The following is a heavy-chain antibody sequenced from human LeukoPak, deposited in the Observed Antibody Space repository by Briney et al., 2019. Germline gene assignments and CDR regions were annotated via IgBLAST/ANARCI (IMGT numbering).Heavy chain of an antibody. CDR3: ARYCSTGSCPFDY. CDR1: GFTFSNYA. Sequence: HPGGSLRLSCVASGFTFSNYAMGWVRQAPGKGLEWVSAILGCDGSTYYADSVKGRFTISGDNSKNTLYLQMNSLRAEDTAVYYCARYCSTGSCPFDYWGQGTPVTVSS. D-gene: IGHD2-15*01. V-gene: IGHV3-23*01. CDR2: ILGCDGST. J-gene: IGHJ4*02.